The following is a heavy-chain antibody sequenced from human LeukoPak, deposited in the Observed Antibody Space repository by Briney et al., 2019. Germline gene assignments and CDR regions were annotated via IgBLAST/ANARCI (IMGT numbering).Heavy chain of an antibody. CDR3: AREGASITMVRGVIPNPNWFDP. V-gene: IGHV3-30*02. J-gene: IGHJ5*02. D-gene: IGHD3-10*01. CDR1: GFTFNAYG. CDR2: IRSDGNNE. Sequence: GGSLRLSCAASGFTFNAYGMHWVRQAPGKGLEWVAMIRSDGNNEYYADSVRGRFTISRDNATNSLYLQMNSLRAEDTAVYYCAREGASITMVRGVIPNPNWFDPWGQGTLVTVSS.